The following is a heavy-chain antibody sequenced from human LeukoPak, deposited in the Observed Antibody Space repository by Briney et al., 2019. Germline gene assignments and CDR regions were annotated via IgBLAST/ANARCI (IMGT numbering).Heavy chain of an antibody. D-gene: IGHD3-22*01. J-gene: IGHJ4*02. CDR1: GYTFTGYY. CDR2: INPNSGGT. V-gene: IGHV1-2*02. Sequence: ASVKVSCKASGYTFTGYYMHWVRQAPGQGLEWMGWINPNSGGTNYAQKFQGRVTMTRDTSISTAYMELSRLRSDDTAVYYCARSSYYYDSSGYYVYWGQGTLVTVSS. CDR3: ARSSYYYDSSGYYVY.